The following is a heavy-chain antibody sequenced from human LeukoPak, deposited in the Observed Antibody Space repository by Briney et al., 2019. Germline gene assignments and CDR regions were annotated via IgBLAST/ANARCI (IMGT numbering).Heavy chain of an antibody. CDR1: GFTFSSYG. D-gene: IGHD3-10*01. J-gene: IGHJ4*02. CDR3: AMVRGVRPFAY. Sequence: GTLRLSCAASGFTFSSYGMSWVRQAPGKGLEWIGEINHSGSTNYNPSLKSRVTISVDTSKNQFSLKLSSVTAADTAVYYCAMVRGVRPFAYWGQGTLVTVSS. V-gene: IGHV4-34*08. CDR2: INHSGST.